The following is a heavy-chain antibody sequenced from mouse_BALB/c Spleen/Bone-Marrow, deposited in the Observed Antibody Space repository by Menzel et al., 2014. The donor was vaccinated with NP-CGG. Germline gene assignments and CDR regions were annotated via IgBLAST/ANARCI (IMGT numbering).Heavy chain of an antibody. V-gene: IGHV7-3*02. J-gene: IGHJ2*01. D-gene: IGHD1-1*01. CDR1: GFTFTDYY. Sequence: EVMLVESGGGLVQPGGSLRLSCATSGFTFTDYYMNWVRQPPGKALEWLGFIRNKANGYTTEFSASVKGRFTISRDNSQSILYLQMNTLRAEDSATYYCARDIGGITLDYWGQGTPLTVSS. CDR2: IRNKANGYTT. CDR3: ARDIGGITLDY.